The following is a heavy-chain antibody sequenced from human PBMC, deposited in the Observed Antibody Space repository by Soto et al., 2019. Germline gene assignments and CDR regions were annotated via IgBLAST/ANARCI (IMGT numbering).Heavy chain of an antibody. V-gene: IGHV3-9*01. Sequence: PILSSAASAFTFYDYANHWVRQAPGNGLEWVSGISWNSGSIGYADSVKGRFTISRDNAKNCLYLKMTSLRAQDTALYYCAKDRSYDSSGYYGPVFDSWGQGSLVTVSS. J-gene: IGHJ4*02. D-gene: IGHD3-22*01. CDR2: ISWNSGSI. CDR1: AFTFYDYA. CDR3: AKDRSYDSSGYYGPVFDS.